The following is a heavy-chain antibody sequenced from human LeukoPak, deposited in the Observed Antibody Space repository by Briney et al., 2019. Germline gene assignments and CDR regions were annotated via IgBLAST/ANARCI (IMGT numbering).Heavy chain of an antibody. V-gene: IGHV1-2*02. CDR3: ARDSGCYYGSGSPYWYFDY. J-gene: IGHJ4*02. D-gene: IGHD3-10*01. Sequence: ASVKVSCKASGYMFTSYTLNWVRQAPGQGLEWMGWINPNSGGTNYAQKFQGRVTMTRDTSISTAYMELSRLRSDDTAVYYCARDSGCYYGSGSPYWYFDYWGQGTLVTVSS. CDR1: GYMFTSYT. CDR2: INPNSGGT.